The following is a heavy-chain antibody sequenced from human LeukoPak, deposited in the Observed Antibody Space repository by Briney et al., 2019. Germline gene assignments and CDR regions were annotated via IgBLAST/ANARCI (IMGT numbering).Heavy chain of an antibody. V-gene: IGHV3-74*01. J-gene: IGHJ3*02. Sequence: PGGSLRNSRAASGFTFSSYWMHCVRHAPGKGLVWVSRINSDGSSTSYADSVKGRFTISRDNAKNTLYLQMNSLRAEDTAVYYCTREKDYYDSSGYFLDAFDIWGEGTKVTASS. CDR3: TREKDYYDSSGYFLDAFDI. CDR1: GFTFSSYW. CDR2: INSDGSST. D-gene: IGHD3-22*01.